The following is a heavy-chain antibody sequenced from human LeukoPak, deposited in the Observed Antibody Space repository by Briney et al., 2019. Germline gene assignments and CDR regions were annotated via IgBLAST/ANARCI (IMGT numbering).Heavy chain of an antibody. V-gene: IGHV3-30-3*01. CDR2: ISYDGSDR. CDR1: GFTFSLYT. Sequence: PGGSLRLSCAASGFTFSLYTMHWVRQAPGKGLEWVAVISYDGSDRSYADSVKGRFTISRDNSKNTLYLQMNSLRAEDTAVYYCARGERNNTSDHSYYIDYGGQGTLVTVSS. D-gene: IGHD2/OR15-2a*01. CDR3: ARGERNNTSDHSYYIDY. J-gene: IGHJ4*02.